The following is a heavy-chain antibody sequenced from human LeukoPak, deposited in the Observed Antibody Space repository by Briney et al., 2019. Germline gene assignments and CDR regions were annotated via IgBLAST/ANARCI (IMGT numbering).Heavy chain of an antibody. Sequence: PSETLSLTCTVSGCSITSGNYYWSWIRQPPGKDLEWIGYIFYLGSTYYNPSLRSRVSISVNTFQNQFSLKLTAVTAADTAVYYCARDNYDILTGLVGLSHNWFDPWGQGTLVAVSS. CDR3: ARDNYDILTGLVGLSHNWFDP. CDR1: GCSITSGNYY. J-gene: IGHJ5*02. V-gene: IGHV4-30-4*01. D-gene: IGHD3-9*01. CDR2: IFYLGST.